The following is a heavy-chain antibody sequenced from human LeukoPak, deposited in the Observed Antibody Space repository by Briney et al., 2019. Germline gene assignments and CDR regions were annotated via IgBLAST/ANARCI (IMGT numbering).Heavy chain of an antibody. Sequence: GASVKVSCKASGGTFSSYAISWVRQAPGQGLEWMGWISAYNGNTNYAQKLQGRVTMTTDTFTSTAYMELRSLRSDDTAVYYCARRRGYCSGGSCRFDPWGQGTLVTVSS. D-gene: IGHD2-15*01. CDR2: ISAYNGNT. J-gene: IGHJ5*02. CDR1: GGTFSSYA. CDR3: ARRRGYCSGGSCRFDP. V-gene: IGHV1-18*01.